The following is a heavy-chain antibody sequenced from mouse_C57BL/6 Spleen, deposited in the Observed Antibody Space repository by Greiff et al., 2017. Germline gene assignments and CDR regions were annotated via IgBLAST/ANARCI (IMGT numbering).Heavy chain of an antibody. V-gene: IGHV5-9-1*02. D-gene: IGHD2-1*01. J-gene: IGHJ4*01. CDR1: GFTLSSYA. CDR2: ISSGGDYI. Sequence: EVKLVESGEGLVKPGGSLKLSCAASGFTLSSYAMSWVRQTPEKRLEWVAYISSGGDYIYYADTVKGRFTISRDNARNTLYLQMSSLKSEDTAMYYCTREGNYLYYYAMDYWGQGTSVTVAS. CDR3: TREGNYLYYYAMDY.